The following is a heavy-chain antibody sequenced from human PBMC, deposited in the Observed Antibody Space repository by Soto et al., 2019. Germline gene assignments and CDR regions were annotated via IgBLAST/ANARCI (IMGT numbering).Heavy chain of an antibody. CDR1: GGSISSYY. CDR2: IYYSGST. CDR3: ARRGPLNIFDY. D-gene: IGHD2-15*01. V-gene: IGHV4-59*01. J-gene: IGHJ4*02. Sequence: PSETLSLTCTVSGGSISSYYWSWIRQPPGKGLEWIGYIYYSGSTNYNPSLKSRVTISVDTSKNQFSLKLSSVTAADTAVYYCARRGPLNIFDYWGKGTLVPVSS.